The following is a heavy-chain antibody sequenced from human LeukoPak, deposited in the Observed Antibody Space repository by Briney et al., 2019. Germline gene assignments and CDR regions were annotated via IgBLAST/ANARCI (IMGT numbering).Heavy chain of an antibody. CDR1: GFTFDDYA. V-gene: IGHV3-9*01. CDR3: AKAQWLVR. Sequence: SLRLSCAASGFTFDDYAMHWVRQAPGKGLEWVSGISWNSGSIGYADSVKGRFTISRDNAKNSLYLQMNSLRAEDTALYYCAKAQWLVRWGQGTLVTVSS. D-gene: IGHD6-19*01. CDR2: ISWNSGSI. J-gene: IGHJ4*02.